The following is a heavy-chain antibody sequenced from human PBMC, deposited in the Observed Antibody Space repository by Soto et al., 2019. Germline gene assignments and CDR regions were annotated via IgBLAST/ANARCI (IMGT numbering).Heavy chain of an antibody. CDR3: ARAIGYCSSTSCQMVPFDY. D-gene: IGHD2-2*03. CDR1: GYTFTSYA. CDR2: INAGNGNT. J-gene: IGHJ4*02. Sequence: GASVKVSCKASGYTFTSYAMHWVRQAPGQRLEWMGWINAGNGNTKYSQKFQGRVTITRDTSASTAYMELSSLRSEDTAVYYCARAIGYCSSTSCQMVPFDYWGQGTLVTVSS. V-gene: IGHV1-3*01.